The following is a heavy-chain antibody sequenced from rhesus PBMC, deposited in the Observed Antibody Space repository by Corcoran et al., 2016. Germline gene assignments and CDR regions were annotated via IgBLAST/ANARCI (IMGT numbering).Heavy chain of an antibody. D-gene: IGHD4-29*01. CDR1: GGSISSNY. CDR3: ARDYGSSYVYAY. V-gene: IGHV4S11*01. Sequence: QVQLQESGPGLVQPLETLSLTCAVSGGSISSNYWSWIRQPPGKGLEWIGYIYGSGSSTNYNPSLKSRVTLSVDTSKNQFSLKLSSVTAADTAVYYCARDYGSSYVYAYWGQGVLVTVSS. J-gene: IGHJ4*01. CDR2: IYGSGSST.